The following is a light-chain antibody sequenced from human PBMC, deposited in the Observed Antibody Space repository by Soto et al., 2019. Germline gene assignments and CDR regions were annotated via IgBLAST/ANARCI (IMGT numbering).Light chain of an antibody. J-gene: IGKJ1*01. V-gene: IGKV1-5*01. CDR2: DAS. CDR3: QKYNSART. CDR1: QSISRW. Sequence: DIQMTQSPSTLSASVGDRVTITCRASQSISRWLAWYQQKPGKAPKVLIWDASSLQRGVPSRFSGSGSGTEFTLTISSLQPEDVATYYCQKYNSARTFGQGTKVEIK.